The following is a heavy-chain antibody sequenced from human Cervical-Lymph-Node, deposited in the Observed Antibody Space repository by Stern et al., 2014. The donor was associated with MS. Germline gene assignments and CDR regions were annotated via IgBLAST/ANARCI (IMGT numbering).Heavy chain of an antibody. D-gene: IGHD2-15*01. CDR1: GFTISDYD. V-gene: IGHV3-13*01. Sequence: EVQLVESGGGLVQPGGSLRLSCAASGFTISDYDMHWVRQVRGKRLEWVSAIGPGGDIYYLDSVKGRFTISRENAKNSLYLQMNSLRVGDTAVYYCARDVVGMDLWGQGTTVTVAS. CDR2: IGPGGDI. J-gene: IGHJ6*02. CDR3: ARDVVGMDL.